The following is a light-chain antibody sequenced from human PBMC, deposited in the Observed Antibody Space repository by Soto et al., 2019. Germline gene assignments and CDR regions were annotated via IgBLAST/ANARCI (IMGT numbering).Light chain of an antibody. V-gene: IGKV3-11*01. CDR2: DAS. CDR1: QSISKY. Sequence: IVLTQSPVTLSLSPGERATLSCRASQSISKYLAWYQQKPGQAPRLLIYDASNRAAGIPARFTGSGSGTDFTLTIISLEPEDFAVYYCQQRSNWRGTFGGGTKVEIK. CDR3: QQRSNWRGT. J-gene: IGKJ4*01.